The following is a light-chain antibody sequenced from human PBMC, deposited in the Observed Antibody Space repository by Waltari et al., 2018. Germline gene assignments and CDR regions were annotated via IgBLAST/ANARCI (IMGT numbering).Light chain of an antibody. J-gene: IGKJ2*01. V-gene: IGKV3-15*01. Sequence: EIVMTQSPATLSVSPGERAILACRADQSVTTNLAWYQQKPGQAPRLLIHGASTRATDIPARFSGSGSGTEFTLTISSLQSEDCAVYYCHQYNDGPPFNFGQGTKLEIK. CDR2: GAS. CDR3: HQYNDGPPFN. CDR1: QSVTTN.